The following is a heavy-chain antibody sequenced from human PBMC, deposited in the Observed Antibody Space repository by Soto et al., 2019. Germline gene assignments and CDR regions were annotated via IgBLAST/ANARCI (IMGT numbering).Heavy chain of an antibody. V-gene: IGHV1-2*04. CDR2: INPNSGGT. D-gene: IGHD3-10*01. J-gene: IGHJ6*02. CDR1: GYTFIGYY. Sequence: ASVKVSCRASGYTFIGYYIHWVRQAPGQGLEWMGWINPNSGGTNYAQRFQGWVTMTRDRSISTAYMELSRLKSDDTAVYYCARVGGGMASLGYYGMDVLGQGTTLPVSS. CDR3: ARVGGGMASLGYYGMDV.